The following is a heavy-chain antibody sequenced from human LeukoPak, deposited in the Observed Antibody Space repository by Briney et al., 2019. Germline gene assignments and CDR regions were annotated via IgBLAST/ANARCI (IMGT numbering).Heavy chain of an antibody. V-gene: IGHV1-2*02. D-gene: IGHD3-10*01. J-gene: IGHJ4*02. CDR3: ARVGYYGSGSYYNPYDY. CDR2: INPNSGGT. Sequence: ASVKVSCKASGYTFTGYYMHWVRQAPGQGLERMGWINPNSGGTNYAQKFQGRVTMTRDTSISTAYMELSRLRSDDTAVYYCARVGYYGSGSYYNPYDYWGQGTLVTVSS. CDR1: GYTFTGYY.